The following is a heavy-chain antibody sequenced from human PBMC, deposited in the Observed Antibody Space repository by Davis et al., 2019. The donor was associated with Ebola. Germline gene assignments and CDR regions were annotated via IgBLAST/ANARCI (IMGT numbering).Heavy chain of an antibody. D-gene: IGHD2-15*01. J-gene: IGHJ6*02. CDR2: INPSGGST. Sequence: ASVQVSCKASGYTFTSYYIHWVRQAPGQGLEWMGIINPSGGSTNYAQKFQGRVTMTRDTSTSTAYMELSSLRSEDTAVYYCARRVYCGGGSCDEYYYGMDVWGQGTTVTVSS. CDR1: GYTFTSYY. V-gene: IGHV1-46*01. CDR3: ARRVYCGGGSCDEYYYGMDV.